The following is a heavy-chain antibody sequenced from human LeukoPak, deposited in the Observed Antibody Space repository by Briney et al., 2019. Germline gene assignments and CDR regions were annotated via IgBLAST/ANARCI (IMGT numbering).Heavy chain of an antibody. V-gene: IGHV3-9*01. CDR1: GFTFDDYA. D-gene: IGHD6-19*01. Sequence: GGSLRLSCAASGFTFDDYAMHWVRQAPGKGLEWVSGISWNSGSIGYADSVKGRFTISRDNAKNSLYLQMNSLRAEDTALYYCAKDMLRYGSGWFDDYWGQGTLVTVSS. CDR2: ISWNSGSI. J-gene: IGHJ4*02. CDR3: AKDMLRYGSGWFDDY.